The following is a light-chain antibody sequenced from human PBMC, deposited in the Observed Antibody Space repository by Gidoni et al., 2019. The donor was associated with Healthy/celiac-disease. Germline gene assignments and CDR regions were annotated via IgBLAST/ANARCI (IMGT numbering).Light chain of an antibody. J-gene: IGKJ1*01. Sequence: EIVLTHPPGTLSLSPGERATLSCRASQSVSSSYLAWYQQKPGQAPRLLIYGASSRATGIPDRFSGSGSGTDFTLTISRLEPEDFAVYYCQQYGSSQTFGQGTKVEIK. CDR2: GAS. CDR3: QQYGSSQT. CDR1: QSVSSSY. V-gene: IGKV3-20*01.